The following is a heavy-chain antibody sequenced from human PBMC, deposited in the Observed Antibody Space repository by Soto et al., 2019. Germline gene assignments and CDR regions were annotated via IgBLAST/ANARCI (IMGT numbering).Heavy chain of an antibody. CDR3: ATKVRDDSSGYYPNFDY. CDR2: ISAYNGNT. D-gene: IGHD3-22*01. Sequence: ASVKVSCKASGYTFTSYGISWVRQAPGQGLEWMGWISAYNGNTNYAQKLQGRVTMTTDTSTSTAYMELSSLRSEDTAVYYCATKVRDDSSGYYPNFDYWGQGTLVTVSS. CDR1: GYTFTSYG. V-gene: IGHV1-18*01. J-gene: IGHJ4*02.